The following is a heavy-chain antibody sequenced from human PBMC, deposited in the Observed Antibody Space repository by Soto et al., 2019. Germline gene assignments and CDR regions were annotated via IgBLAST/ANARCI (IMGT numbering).Heavy chain of an antibody. Sequence: SETLSLTCAVYGGSFSGYYWSWIRQPPGKGMEWIGEINHSGSTNYNPSLKSRVTISVDTSKDQFSLKLSSVTAADTAVYYCARAIYCSSTSCYEYNWFEPWGQGTLVTISS. V-gene: IGHV4-34*01. CDR2: INHSGST. D-gene: IGHD2-2*01. J-gene: IGHJ5*02. CDR3: ARAIYCSSTSCYEYNWFEP. CDR1: GGSFSGYY.